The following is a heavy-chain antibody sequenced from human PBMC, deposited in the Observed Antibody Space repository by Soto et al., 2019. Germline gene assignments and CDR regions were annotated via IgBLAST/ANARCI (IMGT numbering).Heavy chain of an antibody. Sequence: QVQLVQSGADVQKPGSSVRVSCKASGGSFNSHSFSWVRQAPGQGLEWVGTIIPIFNTSTYAERFQGRVTITEDASTSTAYMDLSSLTSENSAVYYCATDDTVMVGADSAFDIWGQGTMVTVSS. CDR3: ATDDTVMVGADSAFDI. J-gene: IGHJ3*02. CDR1: GGSFNSHS. CDR2: IIPIFNTS. V-gene: IGHV1-69*18. D-gene: IGHD4-17*01.